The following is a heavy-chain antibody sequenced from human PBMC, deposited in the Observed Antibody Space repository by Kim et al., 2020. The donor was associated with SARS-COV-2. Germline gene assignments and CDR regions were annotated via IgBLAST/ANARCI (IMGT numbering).Heavy chain of an antibody. J-gene: IGHJ4*02. D-gene: IGHD6-13*01. CDR1: GGSFSGYY. CDR3: ARGGQQLVRPGKNY. Sequence: SETLSLTCAVYGGSFSGYYWSWIRQPPGKGLEWIGEINHSGSTNYNPSLKSRVTISVDTSKNQFSLKLSSVTAADTAVYYCARGGQQLVRPGKNYWGQGTLVTVSS. V-gene: IGHV4-34*01. CDR2: INHSGST.